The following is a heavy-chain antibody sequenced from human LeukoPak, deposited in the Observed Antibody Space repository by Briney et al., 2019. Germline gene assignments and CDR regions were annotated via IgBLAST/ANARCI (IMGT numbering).Heavy chain of an antibody. J-gene: IGHJ6*03. D-gene: IGHD2-2*01. Sequence: PSETLSLTCTVSGGSISSYYWSWIRQPAGKGLEWIGRIYTSGSTNYNPSLKSRVTMSVDTSKNQFSLKLSSVTAADTAVYYCARDLRLRVVVPAAILYYYYMDVWGKGTTVTISS. CDR3: ARDLRLRVVVPAAILYYYYMDV. CDR2: IYTSGST. CDR1: GGSISSYY. V-gene: IGHV4-4*07.